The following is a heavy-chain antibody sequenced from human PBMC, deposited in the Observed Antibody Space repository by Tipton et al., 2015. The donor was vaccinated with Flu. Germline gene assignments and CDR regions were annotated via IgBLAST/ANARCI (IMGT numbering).Heavy chain of an antibody. D-gene: IGHD3-10*02. CDR1: GYSITSSYY. CDR3: ARHTGDSVRGVVDY. V-gene: IGHV4-38-2*01. J-gene: IGHJ4*02. CDR2: IYHSGTT. Sequence: LVQPSETLSLTCAVSGYSITSSYYWGWIRQPPGKGLEWIGTIYHSGTTYYNPSLKSRLTLSVDTSKNQFSLKLNSVTAADTAVYYCARHTGDSVRGVVDYWGQGTLVTVSS.